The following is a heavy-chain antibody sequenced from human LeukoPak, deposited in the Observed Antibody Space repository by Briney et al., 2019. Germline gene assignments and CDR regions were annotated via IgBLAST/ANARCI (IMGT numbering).Heavy chain of an antibody. CDR2: ISGDGGTT. CDR3: AKARRSGTHYSDFDF. CDR1: GFNFDEYA. V-gene: IGHV3-43*02. Sequence: GGSLRLSCAASGFNFDEYAMYWVRQAPGKGLKWVSLISGDGGTTSYADSVKGRFTISRDNSENSLNLQMKSLRSEDTALYYCAKARRSGTHYSDFDFWGRGTLVTVSP. D-gene: IGHD1-26*01. J-gene: IGHJ4*02.